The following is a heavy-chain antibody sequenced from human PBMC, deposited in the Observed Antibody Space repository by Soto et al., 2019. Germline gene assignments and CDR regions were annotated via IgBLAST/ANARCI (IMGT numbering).Heavy chain of an antibody. D-gene: IGHD2-15*01. CDR2: ISYDGSNK. V-gene: IGHV3-30-3*01. CDR3: ARDIVVVVAATGIFDY. J-gene: IGHJ4*02. Sequence: QVQLVESGGGVVQPGRSLRLSCAASGFTFSSYAMHWVRQAPGKGLEWVAVISYDGSNKYYADSVKGRFTISRDNSKNTLYLQMNSLIAEDTAVYYCARDIVVVVAATGIFDYWGQGTLVTVSS. CDR1: GFTFSSYA.